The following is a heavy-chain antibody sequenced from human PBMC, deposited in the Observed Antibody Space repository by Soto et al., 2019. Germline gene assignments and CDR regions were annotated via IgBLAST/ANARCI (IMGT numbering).Heavy chain of an antibody. CDR1: GYTFTGYY. V-gene: IGHV1-2*02. Sequence: GASVKVSCKASGYTFTGYYMHWVRQAPGQGLEWMGWINPNSGGTNYAQKFQGRVTMTRDTSISTAYMELSRLRSDDTAAYYCARNLGSSSWRFIGYWGQGTLVTVSS. D-gene: IGHD6-13*01. J-gene: IGHJ4*02. CDR3: ARNLGSSSWRFIGY. CDR2: INPNSGGT.